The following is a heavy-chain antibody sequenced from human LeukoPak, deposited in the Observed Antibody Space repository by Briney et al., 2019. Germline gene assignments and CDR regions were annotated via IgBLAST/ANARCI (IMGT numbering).Heavy chain of an antibody. CDR3: AKEPRPRYYYDSSGYFDY. V-gene: IGHV3-23*01. Sequence: PGGSLRLSCAASGFTFSSYAMSWVRQAPGKGLEWVSAISGSGGSTYYADSVKGRFTISRDNSKNTLYLQMNSLRAEDTALYYCAKEPRPRYYYDSSGYFDYWGQGILVTVSS. CDR2: ISGSGGST. J-gene: IGHJ4*02. CDR1: GFTFSSYA. D-gene: IGHD3-22*01.